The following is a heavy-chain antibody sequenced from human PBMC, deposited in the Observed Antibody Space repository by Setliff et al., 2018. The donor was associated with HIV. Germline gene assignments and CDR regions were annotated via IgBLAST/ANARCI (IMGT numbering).Heavy chain of an antibody. CDR3: AKDQRGSSYNWFDP. D-gene: IGHD6-6*01. V-gene: IGHV3-74*01. CDR1: GFTFSSYW. CDR2: ISSDGSST. J-gene: IGHJ5*02. Sequence: GGSLRLSCAASGFTFSSYWMHWVRQAPGKGLVWVSRISSDGSSTGYADSVKGRFTISRDNSKNTLYLQMNSLRAEDTAVYYCAKDQRGSSYNWFDPWGQGTLVTVSS.